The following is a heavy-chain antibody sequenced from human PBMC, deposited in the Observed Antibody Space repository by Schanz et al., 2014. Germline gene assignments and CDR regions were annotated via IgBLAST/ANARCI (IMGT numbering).Heavy chain of an antibody. V-gene: IGHV1-8*02. D-gene: IGHD2-2*01. J-gene: IGHJ5*02. CDR3: VRAVGTAALHGYWFDP. CDR1: GYTFINSD. Sequence: QVQLVQSGAEVKNPGASVKVSCKASGYTFINSDINWVRQAAGQGLEWMGWISANNGNTNKAQKLQGRVTTSRTASISTACMELSRLRPDDTAIYYCVRAVGTAALHGYWFDPWGQGTLVTVAS. CDR2: ISANNGNT.